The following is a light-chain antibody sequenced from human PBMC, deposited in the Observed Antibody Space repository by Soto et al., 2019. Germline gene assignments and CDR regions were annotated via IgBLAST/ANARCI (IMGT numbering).Light chain of an antibody. CDR3: QQYGSPPIT. J-gene: IGKJ5*01. V-gene: IGKV3-20*01. CDR2: GTS. Sequence: EGGFTQFRGTLSFSPGERGTPSRSSSQSVSSTYLGWYQQQPGQPPRLLMSGTSNRATGTPDRFSGSGSGTDFTLTISRLEPEDFAVYYCQQYGSPPITFGQGTRLEI. CDR1: QSVSSTY.